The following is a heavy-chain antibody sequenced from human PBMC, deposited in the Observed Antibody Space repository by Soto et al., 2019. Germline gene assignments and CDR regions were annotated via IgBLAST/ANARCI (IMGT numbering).Heavy chain of an antibody. Sequence: PGRSLRLSFPVSGFTFSTVWKSWLRQAPGKGLEWVATINQDGSEKHYVDCVKGRVPISRDHADNSLFMEMNSLSAEDTAVYFCARDIGFDYVDWGQGTLVTVYS. D-gene: IGHD3-16*01. J-gene: IGHJ4*02. V-gene: IGHV3-7*01. CDR1: GFTFSTVW. CDR3: ARDIGFDYVD. CDR2: INQDGSEK.